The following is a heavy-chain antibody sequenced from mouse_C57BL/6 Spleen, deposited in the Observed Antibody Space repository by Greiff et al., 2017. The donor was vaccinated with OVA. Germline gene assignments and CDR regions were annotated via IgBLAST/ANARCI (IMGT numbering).Heavy chain of an antibody. CDR3: ARRRAYDYALDY. CDR1: GFTFSDYG. V-gene: IGHV5-17*01. Sequence: EVKLVESGGGLVKPGGSLKLSCAASGFTFSDYGMHWVRQAPEKGLEWVAYISSGSSTIYYADTVKGRFTISRDNAKNTLFLQMTSLRSEDTAMYYCARRRAYDYALDYWGQGTTLTVSS. CDR2: ISSGSSTI. D-gene: IGHD2-4*01. J-gene: IGHJ2*01.